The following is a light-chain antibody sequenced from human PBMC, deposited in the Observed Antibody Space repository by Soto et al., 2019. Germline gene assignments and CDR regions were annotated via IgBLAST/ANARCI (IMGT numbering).Light chain of an antibody. CDR2: DAS. CDR1: QTISNW. Sequence: DIQMTQSPSTLSGSVGDRVTITCRASQTISNWLAWYQQKPGKAPKLLIYDASNLESGVPSTFSGSGSGTEFTLTISSLQPDDFATYYCQQYNSYPRTFGQGTKVDIK. V-gene: IGKV1-5*01. J-gene: IGKJ1*01. CDR3: QQYNSYPRT.